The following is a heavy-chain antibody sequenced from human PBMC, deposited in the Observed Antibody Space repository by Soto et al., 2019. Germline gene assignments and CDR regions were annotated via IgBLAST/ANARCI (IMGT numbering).Heavy chain of an antibody. CDR1: GFTFSSNW. CDR2: IRQDGSEK. V-gene: IGHV3-7*05. Sequence: GSLRLSCVGSGFTFSSNWMTWVRQAPGKGLEWVGNIRQDGSEKNYVDSVKGRFTISRDNAKNSLYLQMNSLRAEDTAVYYCAKEKISTSCCNWFDPWGQGTLVTVSS. D-gene: IGHD2-2*01. CDR3: AKEKISTSCCNWFDP. J-gene: IGHJ5*02.